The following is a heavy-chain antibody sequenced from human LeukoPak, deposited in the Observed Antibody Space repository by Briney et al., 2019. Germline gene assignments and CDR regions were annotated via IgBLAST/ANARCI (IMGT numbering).Heavy chain of an antibody. D-gene: IGHD3-22*01. V-gene: IGHV3-21*01. CDR2: ISSSSSYI. CDR3: ARELLPYYYDSSGHDY. Sequence: GGSLRLSCAASGFTFSSYSMNWVRQAPGKGLEWVSSISSSSSYIYYADSVKGRFTISRDNAKNSLYLQMNSLRAEDTAVYYCARELLPYYYDSSGHDYWGQRTLVTVSS. CDR1: GFTFSSYS. J-gene: IGHJ4*02.